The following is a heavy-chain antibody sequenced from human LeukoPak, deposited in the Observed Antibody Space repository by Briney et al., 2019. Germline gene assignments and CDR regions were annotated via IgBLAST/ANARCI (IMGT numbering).Heavy chain of an antibody. CDR1: GGSISSCY. Sequence: SETLSLTCTVSGGSISSCYWSWIRQPAGKGLEWIGRIYTSGSTNYNPSLKSRVTMSVDTSKNQFSLKLSSVTAADTAVYYCARYCSGGSCFSEAFDIWGQGTMVTVSS. CDR2: IYTSGST. V-gene: IGHV4-4*07. J-gene: IGHJ3*02. CDR3: ARYCSGGSCFSEAFDI. D-gene: IGHD2-15*01.